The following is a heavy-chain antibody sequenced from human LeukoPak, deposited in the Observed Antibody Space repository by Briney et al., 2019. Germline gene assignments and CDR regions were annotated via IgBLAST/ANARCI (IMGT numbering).Heavy chain of an antibody. D-gene: IGHD1-1*01. CDR2: IYYSGST. J-gene: IGHJ4*02. Sequence: SETLSLTCTVSGGSISSSSYYWGWIRQPPGKGLEWIGSIYYSGSTYYNPSLKSRVTISVDTSKNQFSLKLSSVTAADTAVYYCARGRVQYFDYWGQGTLVTVSS. CDR3: ARGRVQYFDY. CDR1: GGSISSSSYY. V-gene: IGHV4-39*07.